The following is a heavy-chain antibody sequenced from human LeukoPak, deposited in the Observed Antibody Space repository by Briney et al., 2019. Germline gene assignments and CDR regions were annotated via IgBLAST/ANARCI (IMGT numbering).Heavy chain of an antibody. V-gene: IGHV3-7*01. J-gene: IGHJ4*02. CDR2: IEPDGSGK. CDR3: VTSWVRQQRHF. D-gene: IGHD3-10*01. Sequence: GGSLRLSCAASGFSFRDYWMSWVRQAPGDGLEWVADIEPDGSGKTYVDSVKGRFTISRDNAQQSLYLQMDTLTAEDTAVYYCVTSWVRQQRHFWGQETLVTVSS. CDR1: GFSFRDYW.